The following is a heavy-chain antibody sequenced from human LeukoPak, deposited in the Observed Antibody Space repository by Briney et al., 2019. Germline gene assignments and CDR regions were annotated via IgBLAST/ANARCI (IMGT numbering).Heavy chain of an antibody. CDR3: ARGLGPWYQLPRNWFDP. V-gene: IGHV4-34*01. D-gene: IGHD2-2*01. CDR1: GGSFSGYY. Sequence: SETLSLTCAVYGGSFSGYYWSWIRQPPGKGLEWIGEINHSGSTNYNPSLKSRVTISVDTSKNQSSLKLSSVTAADTAAYYCARGLGPWYQLPRNWFDPWGQGTLVTVSS. J-gene: IGHJ5*02. CDR2: INHSGST.